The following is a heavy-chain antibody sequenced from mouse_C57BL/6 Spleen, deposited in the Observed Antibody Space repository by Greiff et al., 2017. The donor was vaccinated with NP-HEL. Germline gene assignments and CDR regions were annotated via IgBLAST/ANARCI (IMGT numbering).Heavy chain of an antibody. CDR1: GFTFSSYT. V-gene: IGHV5-9*01. CDR3: ARRLANWDVFDY. CDR2: ISGGGGNT. Sequence: DVMLVESGGGLVKPGGSLKLSCAASGFTFSSYTMSWVRQTPEKRLEWVATISGGGGNTYYPDSVKGRFTISRDKAKNTLYLQMSSLRSEDTALYYCARRLANWDVFDYWGQGTTLTVSS. D-gene: IGHD4-1*01. J-gene: IGHJ2*01.